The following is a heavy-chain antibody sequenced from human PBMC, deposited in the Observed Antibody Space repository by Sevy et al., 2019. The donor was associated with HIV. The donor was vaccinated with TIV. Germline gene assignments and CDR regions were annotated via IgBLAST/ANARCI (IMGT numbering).Heavy chain of an antibody. Sequence: LLMQSQTLSLTCAISGDSVSSNSAAWNWIRQSPSRGLEWLGRTYYRSKWYNDYAVSVKSRITINPDTSKNQFSLQLNSVTPEDTAVYYCARDNTCFGEFYYYYGMDVWGQGTTVTVSS. D-gene: IGHD3-10*01. V-gene: IGHV6-1*01. CDR1: GDSVSSNSAA. CDR2: TYYRSKWYN. CDR3: ARDNTCFGEFYYYYGMDV. J-gene: IGHJ6*02.